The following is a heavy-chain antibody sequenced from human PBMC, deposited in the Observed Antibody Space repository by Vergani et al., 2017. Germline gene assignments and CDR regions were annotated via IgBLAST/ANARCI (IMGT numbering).Heavy chain of an antibody. CDR1: GATFRSNT. V-gene: IGHV1-69*08. CDR3: ARGFLAYCGGDCPDAFDI. J-gene: IGHJ3*02. D-gene: IGHD2-21*02. Sequence: QVQLVQSGAEVKKPGSSVKVSCKASGATFRSNTISWVRQVPGQGLEWMGRIIPVLGKTKYAQDFQGRVTMTTDTSTSTAYMELRSLRSDDTAVYYCARGFLAYCGGDCPDAFDIWGQGTMVTVSS. CDR2: IIPVLGKT.